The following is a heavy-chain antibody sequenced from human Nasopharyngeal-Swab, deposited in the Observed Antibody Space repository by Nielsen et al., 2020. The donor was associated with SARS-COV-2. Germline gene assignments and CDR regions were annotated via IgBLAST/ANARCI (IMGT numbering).Heavy chain of an antibody. J-gene: IGHJ3*02. Sequence: VRQAPGKGLEWVGRIKSKTDGGTTDYAAPVKGRFTISRDDSKNTLYLQMNSLKTEDTAVYYCTTDENIVGALDAFDIWGQGTMVTVSS. CDR2: IKSKTDGGTT. D-gene: IGHD1-26*01. CDR3: TTDENIVGALDAFDI. V-gene: IGHV3-15*01.